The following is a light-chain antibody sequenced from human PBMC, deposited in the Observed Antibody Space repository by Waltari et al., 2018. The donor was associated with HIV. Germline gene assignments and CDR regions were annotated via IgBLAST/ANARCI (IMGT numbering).Light chain of an antibody. CDR3: QQPNTYPPT. J-gene: IGKJ1*01. V-gene: IGKV1-12*01. Sequence: IQMTQSPSSISACVGDSVTITCRASKDNRTNLAWYQFKVGRAPRLLIYGASSLSTGVPSRFRGSGSGTDCTLTITILQPQDFATFYCQQPNTYPPTFGQGTKLEIK. CDR2: GAS. CDR1: KDNRTN.